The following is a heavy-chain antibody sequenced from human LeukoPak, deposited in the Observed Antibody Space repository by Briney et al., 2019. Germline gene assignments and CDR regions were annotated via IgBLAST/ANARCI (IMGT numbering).Heavy chain of an antibody. V-gene: IGHV3-21*01. Sequence: GGTLRLSCAASRFTFSKYSMNWVRQAPGKGLEWVSSIGSTSHFRYYADSLKGRVTISRDNAKNSLYLEMSSLRVEDTAVYYCARSCDGDCYSDYWGQGTLVTVSS. D-gene: IGHD2-21*02. J-gene: IGHJ4*02. CDR2: IGSTSHFR. CDR1: RFTFSKYS. CDR3: ARSCDGDCYSDY.